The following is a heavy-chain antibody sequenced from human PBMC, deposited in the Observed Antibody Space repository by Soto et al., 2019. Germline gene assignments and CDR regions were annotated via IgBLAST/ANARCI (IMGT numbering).Heavy chain of an antibody. Sequence: AAVKFSCKASGYTFTSCYMQWVRQAPGQGLDWMGIINPSGGRTSYAQKFQGRVTMTRDTSTSTVYTELSSLRSEDKAVYYCASPHECGYAYCYYGMDVWGDGTTVTVS. J-gene: IGHJ6*02. CDR3: ASPHECGYAYCYYGMDV. CDR1: GYTFTSCY. D-gene: IGHD5-18*01. V-gene: IGHV1-46*01. CDR2: INPSGGRT.